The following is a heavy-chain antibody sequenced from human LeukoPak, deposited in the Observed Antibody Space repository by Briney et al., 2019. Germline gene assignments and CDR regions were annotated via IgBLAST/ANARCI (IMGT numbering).Heavy chain of an antibody. Sequence: PSETLSLTCTVSGGSISSYYWSWIRQPPGKGLEWIGCIYYSGSTDYNPSLKSRVTISVDTSKNQFSLKLSSVTAADTAVYYCARYSSGYRDAFDIWGQGTMVTVSS. D-gene: IGHD3-22*01. J-gene: IGHJ3*02. CDR1: GGSISSYY. V-gene: IGHV4-59*01. CDR2: IYYSGST. CDR3: ARYSSGYRDAFDI.